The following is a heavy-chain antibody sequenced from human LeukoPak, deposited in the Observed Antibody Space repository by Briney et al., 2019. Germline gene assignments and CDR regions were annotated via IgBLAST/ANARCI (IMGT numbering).Heavy chain of an antibody. D-gene: IGHD2-8*01. J-gene: IGHJ4*02. CDR1: GYTFTGYY. CDR2: INPNSGGT. Sequence: PGASVKVSCKASGYTFTGYYMHWVRQAPGQGLEWMGWINPNSGGTNYAQKFQGRVTMTRGTFISTAYMELSRLRSDDTAVYYCARVKEGWVLYGRWVYGYFDYWGQGTLVTVSS. CDR3: ARVKEGWVLYGRWVYGYFDY. V-gene: IGHV1-2*02.